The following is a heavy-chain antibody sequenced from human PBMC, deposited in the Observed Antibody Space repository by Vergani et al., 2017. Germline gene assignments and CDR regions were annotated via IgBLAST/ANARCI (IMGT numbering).Heavy chain of an antibody. Sequence: EVQLVKSGAEVKKPGESLKISCQISGYSFTNYWIGWGRQLPGKGLEWMGIIHPADSDTRYSPSFQGQVTISVDKSISTAYLQRSSLRASDSAMYYCARLYGRDSSGSKYFDYWGQGTLVTVSS. D-gene: IGHD3-22*01. V-gene: IGHV5-51*01. J-gene: IGHJ4*02. CDR2: IHPADSDT. CDR1: GYSFTNYW. CDR3: ARLYGRDSSGSKYFDY.